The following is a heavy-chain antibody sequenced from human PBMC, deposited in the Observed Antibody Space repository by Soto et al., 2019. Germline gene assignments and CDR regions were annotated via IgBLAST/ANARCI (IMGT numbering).Heavy chain of an antibody. CDR1: GGSISNSSYY. J-gene: IGHJ3*02. CDR2: IYYSGST. Sequence: LSLTCTVAGGSISNSSYYWGRISQPPGKGLEWIGSIYYSGSTYYNPSLKSRVTISVDTSKNQFSLKLSSVTAADTAVYYCARHDYGDYGSAFDIWGQGTMVTVSS. V-gene: IGHV4-39*01. CDR3: ARHDYGDYGSAFDI. D-gene: IGHD4-17*01.